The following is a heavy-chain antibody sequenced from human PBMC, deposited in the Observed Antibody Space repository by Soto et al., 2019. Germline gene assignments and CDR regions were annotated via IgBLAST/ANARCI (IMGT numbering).Heavy chain of an antibody. CDR3: ARLGDGYSNLNWLDP. D-gene: IGHD4-17*01. CDR1: GGSITSNYY. Sequence: QLQLQESGPGLVKPSETLSLTCTVSGGSITSNYYWGWIRQPPGKGLEWIGSMYYSGTTYYNPSLKSRITISVNTSKNPFSLKLNSVTAADTAVYYCARLGDGYSNLNWLDPVGQGTLVTVSS. CDR2: MYYSGTT. V-gene: IGHV4-39*01. J-gene: IGHJ5*02.